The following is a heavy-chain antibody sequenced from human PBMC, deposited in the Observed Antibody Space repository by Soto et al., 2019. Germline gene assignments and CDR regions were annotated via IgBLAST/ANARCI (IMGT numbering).Heavy chain of an antibody. CDR3: ARGGSPGYSSSPDY. J-gene: IGHJ4*02. D-gene: IGHD6-13*01. CDR2: ISSSSSTI. Sequence: GGSLRLSCAASGFTFSSYSMNWVRQAPGKGLEWVSYISSSSSTIYYADSVKGRFTISRDNAKNSLYLQMNSLRAEDTAVYYCARGGSPGYSSSPDYWGQGTLVTVSS. CDR1: GFTFSSYS. V-gene: IGHV3-48*01.